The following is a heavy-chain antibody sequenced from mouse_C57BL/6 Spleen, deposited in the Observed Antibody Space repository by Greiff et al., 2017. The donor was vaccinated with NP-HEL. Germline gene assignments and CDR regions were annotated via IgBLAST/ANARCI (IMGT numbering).Heavy chain of an antibody. CDR2: ISDGGSYT. J-gene: IGHJ4*01. V-gene: IGHV5-4*03. Sequence: EVKLVESGGGLVKPGGSLKLSCAASGFTFSSYAMSWVRQTPEKRLEWVATISDGGSYTYYPDNVKGRFTISRDNATNNLYLQMSHLKSEDTAMYYCAIVGMVTHYYAMDYWGQGASVTVSS. CDR1: GFTFSSYA. CDR3: AIVGMVTHYYAMDY. D-gene: IGHD2-2*01.